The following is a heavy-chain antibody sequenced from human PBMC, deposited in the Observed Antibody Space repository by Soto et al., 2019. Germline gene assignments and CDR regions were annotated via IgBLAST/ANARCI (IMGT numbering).Heavy chain of an antibody. D-gene: IGHD2-2*02. CDR2: IYYSGST. V-gene: IGHV4-30-4*01. CDR3: AREGVHCSSTSCYTG. CDR1: GGSISSGDYY. Sequence: PSETLSLTCTVSGGSISSGDYYWSWIRQPPGKGLEWIGYIYYSGSTYYNPSLKSRVTISVDTSKNQFSLKLSSVTAADTAVYYCAREGVHCSSTSCYTGWGQGTLVTGSS. J-gene: IGHJ4*02.